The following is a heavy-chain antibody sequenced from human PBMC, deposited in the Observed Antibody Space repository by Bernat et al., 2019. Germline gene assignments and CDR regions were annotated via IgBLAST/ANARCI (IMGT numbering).Heavy chain of an antibody. J-gene: IGHJ3*02. CDR1: GFRFSSHD. V-gene: IGHV3-13*01. D-gene: IGHD6-13*01. CDR3: VREQQLGGPDALDI. Sequence: EVQLVESGGGLVQPGGSLRLSCAASGFRFSSHDMHWVRQTTGKGLEWVSAIDTAGDTYYPGSVKGRFTISRENAKNSLYLEMNRLRAGDTAVYFCVREQQLGGPDALDIWGHGTMVTVSS. CDR2: IDTAGDT.